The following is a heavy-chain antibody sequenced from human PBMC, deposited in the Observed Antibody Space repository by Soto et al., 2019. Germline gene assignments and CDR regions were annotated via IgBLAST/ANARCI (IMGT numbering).Heavy chain of an antibody. Sequence: QVQLVQSGAEVKKPGASVKVSCKASGYTFTSYGISWVRQAPGQGLEWMGWISAYNGNTNYAQKLQGRVTTTTDTSRSTAYMELRSLRSDDTAVYCCGRVVTMVRGGFGYGMDVWGQGTTVTVSS. D-gene: IGHD3-10*01. V-gene: IGHV1-18*04. CDR3: GRVVTMVRGGFGYGMDV. CDR1: GYTFTSYG. CDR2: ISAYNGNT. J-gene: IGHJ6*02.